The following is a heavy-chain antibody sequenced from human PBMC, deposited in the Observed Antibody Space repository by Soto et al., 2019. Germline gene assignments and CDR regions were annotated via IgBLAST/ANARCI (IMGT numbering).Heavy chain of an antibody. CDR1: GGSISSYY. CDR2: IYYSGST. D-gene: IGHD3-22*01. Sequence: SETLSLTCTVSGGSISSYYWSWIRQPPGKGLEWIGYIYYSGSTNYNPSLKSRVTISVDTSKNQFSLKLSSVTAADTAVYYCARQRLSSYQARGGPFDPWGQGTLVTVSS. CDR3: ARQRLSSYQARGGPFDP. J-gene: IGHJ5*02. V-gene: IGHV4-59*08.